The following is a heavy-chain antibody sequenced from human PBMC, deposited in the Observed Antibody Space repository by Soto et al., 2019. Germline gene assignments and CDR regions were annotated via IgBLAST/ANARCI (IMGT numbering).Heavy chain of an antibody. Sequence: GESLKISCKGSGYSFTSYWIGWVRQMPGKGLEWMGIIYPGDSDTRYSPSFQGQVTISADKSISTAYLQWSSLKASDTAMYYCARRRSSSTAHYDAFDIWGQGTMVTVSS. CDR2: IYPGDSDT. V-gene: IGHV5-51*01. CDR1: GYSFTSYW. J-gene: IGHJ3*02. CDR3: ARRRSSSTAHYDAFDI. D-gene: IGHD6-6*01.